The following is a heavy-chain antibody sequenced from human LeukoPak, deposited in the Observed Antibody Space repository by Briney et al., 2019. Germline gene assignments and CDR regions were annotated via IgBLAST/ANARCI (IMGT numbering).Heavy chain of an antibody. CDR1: GFTFSSYS. CDR2: ISSSSSTI. CDR3: ARDLAEYCGGDCYVNWYFDL. V-gene: IGHV3-48*01. Sequence: HPGGSLRLPCAASGFTFSSYSMNWVRQAPGKGLEWVSYISSSSSTIYYADSVKGRFTISRDNAKNSLYLQMNSLRAEDTAVYYCARDLAEYCGGDCYVNWYFDLWGRGTLVTVSS. D-gene: IGHD2-21*02. J-gene: IGHJ2*01.